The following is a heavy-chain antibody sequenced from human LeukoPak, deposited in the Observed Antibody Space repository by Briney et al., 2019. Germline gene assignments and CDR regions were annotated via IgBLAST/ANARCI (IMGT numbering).Heavy chain of an antibody. J-gene: IGHJ4*02. CDR1: GFTFSIYW. CDR2: IKEDGSEE. CDR3: TRCGGGYENPDFDY. Sequence: QSGGSLSLFCAASGFTFSIYWMSWVRQAPGKGREGVANIKEDGSEEHYVDSVKGRFTVSRDNAKNSLYLQMNSLRAEDTAVYYCTRCGGGYENPDFDYWGPGILVAAPS. V-gene: IGHV3-7*01. D-gene: IGHD5-12*01.